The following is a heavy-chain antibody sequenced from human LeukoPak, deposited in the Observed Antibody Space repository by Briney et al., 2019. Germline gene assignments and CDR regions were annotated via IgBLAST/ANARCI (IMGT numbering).Heavy chain of an antibody. D-gene: IGHD2-21*02. CDR2: IISSSGYI. CDR3: ARGVSFRMVGTATDFDY. CDR1: GFTFSSYE. V-gene: IGHV3-21*01. Sequence: GGSLRLSCAASGFTFSSYEMNWVRQAPGRGLEWVSSIISSSGYIHYADSVKGRFTISRDNAKNSLYLQMNSLRAEDTAVYYCARGVSFRMVGTATDFDYWGQGTLVTVSS. J-gene: IGHJ4*02.